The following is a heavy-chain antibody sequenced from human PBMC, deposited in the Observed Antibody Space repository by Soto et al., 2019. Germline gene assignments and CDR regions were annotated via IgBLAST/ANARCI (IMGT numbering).Heavy chain of an antibody. CDR1: GDSNSRGGYS. J-gene: IGHJ6*02. V-gene: IGHV4-30-2*01. Sequence: PSETLSLTCAVSGDSNSRGGYSWTWIRQPPGKALEWIGNIYDSGSTSYNPSLKSRVTISVDTSKNQFSLKLTSVTAADTAVYFCARGSSSYYDYGMDVWGQGTTVTVSS. CDR3: ARGSSSYYDYGMDV. CDR2: IYDSGST. D-gene: IGHD6-6*01.